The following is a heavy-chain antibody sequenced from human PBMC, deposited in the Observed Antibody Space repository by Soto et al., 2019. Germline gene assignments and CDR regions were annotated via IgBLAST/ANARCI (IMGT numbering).Heavy chain of an antibody. CDR3: AGGLVAATPYYYYMDV. V-gene: IGHV1-58*02. Sequence: ASVKVSCKASGFTFTSSAMQWVRQARGQRLEWIGWIVVGSGNTNYAQKFQERVTITRDMSTSTAYMELSSLRSEDTAVYYCAGGLVAATPYYYYMDVWGKGTTVTVSS. CDR1: GFTFTSSA. D-gene: IGHD2-15*01. CDR2: IVVGSGNT. J-gene: IGHJ6*03.